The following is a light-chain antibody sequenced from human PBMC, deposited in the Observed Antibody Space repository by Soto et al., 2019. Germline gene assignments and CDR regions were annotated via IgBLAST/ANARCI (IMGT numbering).Light chain of an antibody. CDR3: HQSYGFPHT. J-gene: IGKJ2*01. CDR2: AAS. CDR1: QSISSW. V-gene: IGKV1-39*01. Sequence: DIQMSQSASTLSASVGDRVTITCRASQSISSWVAWYQQKPGKAPKLLIYAASSLQSGVPSRFSGSGSGTDFTLTISSLQPEDFATYWCHQSYGFPHTFGQGTKVDIK.